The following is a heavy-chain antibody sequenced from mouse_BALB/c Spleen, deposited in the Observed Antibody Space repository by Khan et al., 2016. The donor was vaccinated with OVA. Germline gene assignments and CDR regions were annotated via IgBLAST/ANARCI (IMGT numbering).Heavy chain of an antibody. CDR2: ISDGGSST. CDR1: GFTFSDYY. V-gene: IGHV5-4*02. CDR3: SRAGYGGFAY. J-gene: IGHJ3*01. D-gene: IGHD1-1*02. Sequence: EVELVESGGGLVKPGGSLKLSCAASGFTFSDYYMYWVRQTPEKRLEWVATISDGGSSTSYPDSVKGRFTISSDNAKNNLSLQMSGLKSEDTAIYYCSRAGYGGFAYWGQGTLVTVSA.